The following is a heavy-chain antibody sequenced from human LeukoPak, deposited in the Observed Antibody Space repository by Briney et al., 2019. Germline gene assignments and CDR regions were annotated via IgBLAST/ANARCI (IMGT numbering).Heavy chain of an antibody. CDR1: GGSISSYY. J-gene: IGHJ6*03. CDR2: IYTSGST. V-gene: IGHV4-4*07. Sequence: SETLSLTCTVSGGSISSYYWSWIRQPAGKGLEWIGRIYTSGSTNYNPSLKSRVTMSVDTSKNQFSLKLSSVTAAVTAVYYCARESDYSNYYGWYYYYYYMDVWGKGTTVTVSS. D-gene: IGHD4-11*01. CDR3: ARESDYSNYYGWYYYYYYMDV.